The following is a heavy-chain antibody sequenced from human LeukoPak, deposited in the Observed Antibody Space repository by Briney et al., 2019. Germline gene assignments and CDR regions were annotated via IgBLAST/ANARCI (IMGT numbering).Heavy chain of an antibody. CDR1: GYTFTGYY. J-gene: IGHJ4*02. Sequence: GASVTVSCKASGYTFTGYYMHWVRQAPGQGLEWMGWINPNSGGTNYAQKFQGRVTMTRDTSISTAYMELSRLRSDDTAVYYCARAVNVLRFLEWFHFDYWGQGTLVTVSS. D-gene: IGHD3-3*01. CDR2: INPNSGGT. CDR3: ARAVNVLRFLEWFHFDY. V-gene: IGHV1-2*02.